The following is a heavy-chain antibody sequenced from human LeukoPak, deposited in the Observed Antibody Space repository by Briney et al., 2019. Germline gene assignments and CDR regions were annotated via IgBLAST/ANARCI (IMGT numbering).Heavy chain of an antibody. CDR1: GFTFSSYA. Sequence: GGSLRLSCAASGFTFSSYAMHWVRQAPGKGLEWVAIISYDGSDKYYVDSVKGRFTISRDNSKNTLFLQMNSLRAEDTAVYYCAKGTDGYNYVASNTPDHWGQGTLVTVSS. CDR2: ISYDGSDK. V-gene: IGHV3-30*18. J-gene: IGHJ5*02. CDR3: AKGTDGYNYVASNTPDH. D-gene: IGHD5-24*01.